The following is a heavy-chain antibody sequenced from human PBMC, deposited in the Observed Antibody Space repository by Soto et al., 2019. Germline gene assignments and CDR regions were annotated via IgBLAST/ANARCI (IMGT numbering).Heavy chain of an antibody. J-gene: IGHJ6*02. V-gene: IGHV3-30*18. CDR3: AKDLSPSPYYYYGMDV. Sequence: GGSLRLSCAASGFTFSRYGMRWVRQPAGKGLEWVAAISDDGSNKYYADSVKGRFTISRDNSKNTLYLQMNSLRAEDTAVYYCAKDLSPSPYYYYGMDVWGQGTTVTVSS. CDR1: GFTFSRYG. CDR2: ISDDGSNK.